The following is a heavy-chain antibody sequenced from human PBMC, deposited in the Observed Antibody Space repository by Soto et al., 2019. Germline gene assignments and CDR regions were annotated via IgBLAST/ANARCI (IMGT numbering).Heavy chain of an antibody. J-gene: IGHJ4*02. CDR3: ASRDPGTSVDY. Sequence: QVQLQESGPGLVKPSGTLSLTCAVSGGSFTSNNWWTWVRQPPGQGLEWIGEIYRTGSNNYNPSLKSRVTISLDKSENQFSLKVTSLTDADTAVYYCASRDPGTSVDYWGQGTLVTVSS. CDR2: IYRTGSN. V-gene: IGHV4-4*02. D-gene: IGHD1-7*01. CDR1: GGSFTSNNW.